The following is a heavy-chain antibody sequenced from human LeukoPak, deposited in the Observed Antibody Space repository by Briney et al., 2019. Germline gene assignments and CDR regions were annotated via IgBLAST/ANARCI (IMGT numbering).Heavy chain of an antibody. Sequence: PGGSLRLSCAASGFTFSSYSMNWVRQAPGKGLEWVSSISSSSSYIYYADSVKGRFTISRDNAKNSLYLQMNSLRAEDTAVYYCAGHRPGIAVAGMEDYFDYWGQGTLVTVSS. J-gene: IGHJ4*02. CDR2: ISSSSSYI. V-gene: IGHV3-21*03. CDR3: AGHRPGIAVAGMEDYFDY. CDR1: GFTFSSYS. D-gene: IGHD6-19*01.